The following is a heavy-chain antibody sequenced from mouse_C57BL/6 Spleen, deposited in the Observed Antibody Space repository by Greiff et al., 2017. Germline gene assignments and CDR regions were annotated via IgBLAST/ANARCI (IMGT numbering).Heavy chain of an antibody. V-gene: IGHV14-4*01. Sequence: VQLQQSGVELVRPGASVKLSCTASGFNIKDDYMHWVKQRPEQGLEWIGWIDPENGDTEYASKFQGKATITADTSSNTAYLQLSSLTSEDTAVYYCIPNWDVGYWGQGTTLTVSS. CDR3: IPNWDVGY. CDR1: GFNIKDDY. J-gene: IGHJ2*01. D-gene: IGHD4-1*01. CDR2: IDPENGDT.